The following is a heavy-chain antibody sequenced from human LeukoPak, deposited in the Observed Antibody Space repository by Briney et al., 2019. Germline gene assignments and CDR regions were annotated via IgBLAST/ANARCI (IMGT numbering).Heavy chain of an antibody. CDR2: ISSNGDTT. CDR3: ARDRGPRTGFMVREAYDY. V-gene: IGHV3-74*01. CDR1: GFTFSDYW. J-gene: IGHJ4*02. Sequence: GGSLRLSCVASGFTFSDYWIHWVRQAPGKGLVWVSRISSNGDTTNYADSVKGRFTISRDNAKNTLYLQMNSLRVEDTAVYYCARDRGPRTGFMVREAYDYWGQGTLVTVSS. D-gene: IGHD3-10*01.